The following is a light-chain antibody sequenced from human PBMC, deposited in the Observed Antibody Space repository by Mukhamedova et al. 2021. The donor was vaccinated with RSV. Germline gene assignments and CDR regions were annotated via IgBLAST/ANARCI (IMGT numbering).Light chain of an antibody. J-gene: IGKJ1*01. V-gene: IGKV1-12*01. CDR3: QQANSFPWT. Sequence: WYQHRVHGEAPKLLIYSASSLQNGVPSRFSGSGSGTDFTLTVASLQPDDFATYYCQQANSFPWTFGQGTKVELK. CDR2: SAS.